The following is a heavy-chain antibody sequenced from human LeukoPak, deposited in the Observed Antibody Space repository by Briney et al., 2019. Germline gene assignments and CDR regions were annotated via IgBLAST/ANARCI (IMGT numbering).Heavy chain of an antibody. CDR2: IIPISGTA. CDR1: GGTFSSYA. CDR3: ARTLVGATEGSWFDP. J-gene: IGHJ5*02. Sequence: EASVKVSCKASGGTFSSYAISWVRQAPGQGLEWMGGIIPISGTANYAQKFQGRVTITTDESTSTAYMELSSLRSEDTAVYYCARTLVGATEGSWFDPWGQGTLVTVSS. V-gene: IGHV1-69*05. D-gene: IGHD1-26*01.